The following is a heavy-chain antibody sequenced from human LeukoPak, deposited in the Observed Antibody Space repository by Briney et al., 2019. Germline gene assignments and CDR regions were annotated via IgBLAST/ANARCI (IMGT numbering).Heavy chain of an antibody. CDR2: IYYSGST. Sequence: SETLSLTCIVSGGSISSSSYYWGWIRQPPGKGLEWIGSIYYSGSTYYNPSLKSRVTISVDTSKNQFSLKLSSVTAADTAVYYCARDCTNGVCYADYWGQGTLVTVSS. V-gene: IGHV4-39*07. CDR1: GGSISSSSYY. J-gene: IGHJ4*02. CDR3: ARDCTNGVCYADY. D-gene: IGHD2-8*01.